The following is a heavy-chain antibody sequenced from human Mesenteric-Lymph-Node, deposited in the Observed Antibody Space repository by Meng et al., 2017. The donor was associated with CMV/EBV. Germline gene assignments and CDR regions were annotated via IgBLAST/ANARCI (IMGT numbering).Heavy chain of an antibody. V-gene: IGHV4-4*02. CDR1: GGSISSSNW. Sequence: VYGGSISSSNWWSWVRQPPGKGLEWIGEIYHSGSTNYNPSLKSRVTISVDKSKNQFSLKLSSVTAADTAVYYCARQIRGYSGYDDGYWGQGTLVTVSS. CDR3: ARQIRGYSGYDDGY. J-gene: IGHJ4*02. D-gene: IGHD5-12*01. CDR2: IYHSGST.